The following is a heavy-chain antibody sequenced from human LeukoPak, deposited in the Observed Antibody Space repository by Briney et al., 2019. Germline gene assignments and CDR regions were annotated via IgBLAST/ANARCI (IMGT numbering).Heavy chain of an antibody. CDR3: ARCGSSGYYGLCYFDY. J-gene: IGHJ4*02. Sequence: GASVKVSCKASGYTFTSYDINWVRQATGQGLEWMGWMNPNSGNTGYAQKFQGRVTITRNTSISTAYMELSRLRSDDTAVYYCARCGSSGYYGLCYFDYWGQGTLVTVSS. V-gene: IGHV1-8*03. CDR2: MNPNSGNT. D-gene: IGHD3-22*01. CDR1: GYTFTSYD.